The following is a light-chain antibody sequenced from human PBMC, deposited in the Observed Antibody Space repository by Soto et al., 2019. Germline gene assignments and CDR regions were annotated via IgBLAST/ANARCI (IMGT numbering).Light chain of an antibody. Sequence: EIVLTQSPGTLSLSPGERATVSCRASQSINSNYLAWYQLKPGQAPRLLIYGASIRATAIPDRFSGSVSGTDFTLTISRLDPEDFAVYFCQQYGTSPRTFGQGTKVDIK. CDR3: QQYGTSPRT. J-gene: IGKJ1*01. V-gene: IGKV3-20*01. CDR1: QSINSNY. CDR2: GAS.